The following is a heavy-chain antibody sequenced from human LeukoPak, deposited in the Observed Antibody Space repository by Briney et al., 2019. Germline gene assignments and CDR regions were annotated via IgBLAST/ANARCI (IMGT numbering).Heavy chain of an antibody. V-gene: IGHV4-39*07. Sequence: SETLSLTCTVSGGSISSSSYYWGWIRPPPGKGLEWIGSVYYSGSTYYNPSLKSRVTISVDTSKNQFSLKLSSVTAADTAVYYCARDQGSVVVTAIPQPFDYWGQGTLVTVSS. J-gene: IGHJ4*02. CDR3: ARDQGSVVVTAIPQPFDY. CDR2: VYYSGST. CDR1: GGSISSSSYY. D-gene: IGHD2-21*02.